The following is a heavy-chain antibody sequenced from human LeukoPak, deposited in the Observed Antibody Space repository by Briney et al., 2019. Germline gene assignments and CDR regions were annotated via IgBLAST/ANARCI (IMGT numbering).Heavy chain of an antibody. CDR1: GGSLSSGSYY. J-gene: IGHJ6*02. Sequence: SETLSLTCTVSGGSLSSGSYYWRWLRQPPGRGLEWIGYIYYSGSTNYNPSLKGRVTISVDTSKNQSSLKLGSVTAADTAVYYCARAPFGELLYGSYGMDVWGQGTTVTVSS. CDR2: IYYSGST. D-gene: IGHD3-10*01. CDR3: ARAPFGELLYGSYGMDV. V-gene: IGHV4-61*01.